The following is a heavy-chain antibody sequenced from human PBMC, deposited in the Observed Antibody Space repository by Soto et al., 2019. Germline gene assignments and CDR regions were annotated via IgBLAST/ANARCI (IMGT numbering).Heavy chain of an antibody. CDR3: VGDYYFDY. CDR1: GFTFSSYE. V-gene: IGHV3-48*03. Sequence: PGGSLRLSCAGSGFTFSSYEMNWVRQAPGKGLEWVSYISTSGETIYYADSVKGRFTISRDNARNSLYLQMNSLTAEDTAVYYCVGDYYFDYWGRGTLVTSPQ. J-gene: IGHJ4*02. CDR2: ISTSGETI. D-gene: IGHD2-21*02.